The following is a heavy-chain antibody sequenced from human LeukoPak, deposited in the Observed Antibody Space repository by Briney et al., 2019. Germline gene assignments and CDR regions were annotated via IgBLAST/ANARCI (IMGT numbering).Heavy chain of an antibody. Sequence: PGGSLRLSCAASGFTFSSYAMNWVRQAPGKGLEWVSDISGSGGSTQYADLVKGRFTVSRDNSRNTLFLQMDSLRVEDTAVYYCAKRNPVYTWNSDVLWGQGSLVTVSS. CDR1: GFTFSSYA. CDR3: AKRNPVYTWNSDVL. V-gene: IGHV3-23*01. CDR2: ISGSGGST. J-gene: IGHJ4*02. D-gene: IGHD1-1*01.